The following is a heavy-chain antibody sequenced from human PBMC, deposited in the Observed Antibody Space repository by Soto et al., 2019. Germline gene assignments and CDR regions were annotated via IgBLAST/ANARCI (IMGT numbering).Heavy chain of an antibody. D-gene: IGHD3-10*01. Sequence: GGSLRLSCAASGFTFSSYAMSWVRQAPGKGLEWVSAISGSGGSTYYADSVKGRFTISRDNSKNTLYLQMNSLRAEDTAVYYCAKAQRFGELLPTDYWGQGTLVTVSS. CDR2: ISGSGGST. CDR1: GFTFSSYA. V-gene: IGHV3-23*01. J-gene: IGHJ4*02. CDR3: AKAQRFGELLPTDY.